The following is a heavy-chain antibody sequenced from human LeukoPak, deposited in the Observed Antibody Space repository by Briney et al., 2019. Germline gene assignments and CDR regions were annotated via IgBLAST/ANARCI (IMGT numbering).Heavy chain of an antibody. V-gene: IGHV3-33*01. CDR1: GLTFSSYA. CDR3: ARTYYHMDV. J-gene: IGHJ6*03. CDR2: IWYDGRNQ. Sequence: PGGSLRLSCAASGLTFSSYAMHWVRQAPGKGLEWVAVIWYDGRNQYYADSVKGRFTISRDNSKNTLYLQMNSLRAEDTALYYCARTYYHMDVWGKGATVTVSS.